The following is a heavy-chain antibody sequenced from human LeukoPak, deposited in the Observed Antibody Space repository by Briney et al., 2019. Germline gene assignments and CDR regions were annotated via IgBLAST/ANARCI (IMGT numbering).Heavy chain of an antibody. J-gene: IGHJ6*02. CDR3: ARDGDYCGGGRCYTLSYYYGMDV. D-gene: IGHD2-15*01. CDR1: GFTFSSYA. Sequence: GVSLRLSCAASGFTFSSYAMHWVRQAPGKGLDWVAVISYDGSNKYYADSVKGRFTISRDNSKNTLYLQMNSLRAEDTAMYYCARDGDYCGGGRCYTLSYYYGMDVWGQGTTVTVSS. CDR2: ISYDGSNK. V-gene: IGHV3-30-3*01.